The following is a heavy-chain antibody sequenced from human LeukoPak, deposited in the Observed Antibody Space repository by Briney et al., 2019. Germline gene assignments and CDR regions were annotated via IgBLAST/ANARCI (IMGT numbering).Heavy chain of an antibody. J-gene: IGHJ6*02. D-gene: IGHD2-8*02. CDR3: TRVQAGRSGLMDV. CDR1: GFTFSACE. Sequence: GGSLRLSCAISGFTFSACELTWFRQAPVKGLEWVSYISRSGSTGYYADSVKGRFTTSRDNAKNTVYLQMNSLRAEDTALYYCTRVQAGRSGLMDVWGRGTTVTVSS. CDR2: ISRSGSTG. V-gene: IGHV3-48*03.